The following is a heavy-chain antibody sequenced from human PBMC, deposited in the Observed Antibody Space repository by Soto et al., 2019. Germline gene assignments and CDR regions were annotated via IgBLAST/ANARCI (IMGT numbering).Heavy chain of an antibody. CDR1: GGSFSGYY. CDR3: ARRPPYYDFWRGYEAGGDYMDV. D-gene: IGHD3-3*01. Sequence: TLSLTCAVYGGSFSGYYWSWIRQPPGKGLEWIGEINHSGSTNYNPSLKSRVTISVDTSKNQFSLKLSSVTAADTAVYYCARRPPYYDFWRGYEAGGDYMDVWGKGNTVTVSS. J-gene: IGHJ6*03. CDR2: INHSGST. V-gene: IGHV4-34*01.